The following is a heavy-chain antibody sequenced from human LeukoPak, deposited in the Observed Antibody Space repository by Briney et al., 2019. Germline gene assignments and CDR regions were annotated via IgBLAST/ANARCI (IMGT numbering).Heavy chain of an antibody. D-gene: IGHD1-26*01. CDR2: IWYDGSNK. Sequence: GGSLRLSCAASGFTFSSYGMHWVRQAPGKGLEWVAVIWYDGSNKYYADSVKGRFTISRDNSKNTLYLQMNILRAEDTAVYYCGRSVGAIDYWGQGTLVTVSS. V-gene: IGHV3-33*01. J-gene: IGHJ4*02. CDR1: GFTFSSYG. CDR3: GRSVGAIDY.